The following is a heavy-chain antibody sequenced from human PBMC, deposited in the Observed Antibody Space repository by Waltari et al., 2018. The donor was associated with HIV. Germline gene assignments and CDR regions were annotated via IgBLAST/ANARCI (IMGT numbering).Heavy chain of an antibody. CDR3: ARGPPFDF. J-gene: IGHJ4*02. Sequence: LSCAASGFTFSSFEMNWVRQAPGKGLEWVSYISSSGSTIYYADSVKGRFTISRDNAKSSLYLQMNSLRAEDTALYYCARGPPFDFWGQGTLVTVSS. CDR2: ISSSGSTI. V-gene: IGHV3-48*03. CDR1: GFTFSSFE.